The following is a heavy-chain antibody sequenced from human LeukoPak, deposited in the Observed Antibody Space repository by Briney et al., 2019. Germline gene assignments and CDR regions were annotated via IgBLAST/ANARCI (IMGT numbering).Heavy chain of an antibody. V-gene: IGHV4-39*07. Sequence: SETLSLTCSVSGGSISGSSSYWGWIRQPPGKGLEWIGSIYYSGSTYDNPALKSRVTISVDTSKNQFSLKLSSVTAADTAVYYCARAVAGDDAFDIWGQGTMVTVSS. J-gene: IGHJ3*02. CDR1: GGSISGSSSY. CDR3: ARAVAGDDAFDI. CDR2: IYYSGST. D-gene: IGHD6-19*01.